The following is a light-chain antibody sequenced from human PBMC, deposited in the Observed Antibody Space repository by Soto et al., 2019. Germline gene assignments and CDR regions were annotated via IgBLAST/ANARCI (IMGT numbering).Light chain of an antibody. Sequence: QAVVTQPPSASGTPGQRVTISCSGSSSNIGSNYVYWYQHVPGTAPKLLIYRNGQRPSGVPDRFSGSKSGTSASLAISGLRSEDEADYYCATWDDSLINPVLFGGGTKLTVL. CDR1: SSNIGSNY. CDR3: ATWDDSLINPVL. V-gene: IGLV1-47*01. J-gene: IGLJ2*01. CDR2: RNG.